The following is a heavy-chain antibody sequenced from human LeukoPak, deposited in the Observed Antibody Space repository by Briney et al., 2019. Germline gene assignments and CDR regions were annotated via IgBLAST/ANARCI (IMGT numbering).Heavy chain of an antibody. CDR1: GFTFSDAW. Sequence: PGGSLRLSCTGSGFTFSDAWMSWVRQAPGKGLEWIGRIYTSGSTNYNPSLKSRVTMSVDTSKNQFSLRLTSMTAADTAVYYCAREIFGARAFEYWGQGILVTVSS. D-gene: IGHD3-3*01. CDR3: AREIFGARAFEY. J-gene: IGHJ4*02. V-gene: IGHV4-4*07. CDR2: IYTSGST.